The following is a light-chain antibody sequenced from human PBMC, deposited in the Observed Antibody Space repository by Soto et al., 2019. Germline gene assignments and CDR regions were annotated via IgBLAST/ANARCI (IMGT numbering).Light chain of an antibody. CDR2: DAS. CDR1: QSVSSY. V-gene: IGKV3-11*01. J-gene: IGKJ5*01. CDR3: QQRSNWPPIP. Sequence: EIVLTQSPATLSLSPGERATLSCRASQSVSSYLAWYQQKPGQAPRLLIYDASNRATGIPARFSGSGSGTDFTPTISSLEPEVFAVYYCQQRSNWPPIPFGQGTRLEI.